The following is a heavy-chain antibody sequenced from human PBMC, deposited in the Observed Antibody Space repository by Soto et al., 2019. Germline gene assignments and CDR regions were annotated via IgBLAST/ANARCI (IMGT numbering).Heavy chain of an antibody. CDR3: ARVRYGDYLFDY. D-gene: IGHD4-17*01. J-gene: IGHJ4*02. Sequence: SETLSLTCTVSGGSISSYYWSWIRQPPGKGLEWIGYIYYSGSTNYNPSLKSRVTISVDTSKNQFSLKLSSVTAADTAVYYCARVRYGDYLFDYWGQGTLVTVSS. CDR2: IYYSGST. CDR1: GGSISSYY. V-gene: IGHV4-59*01.